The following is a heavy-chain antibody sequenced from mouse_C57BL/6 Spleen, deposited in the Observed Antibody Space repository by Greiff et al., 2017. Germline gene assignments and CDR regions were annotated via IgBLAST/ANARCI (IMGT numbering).Heavy chain of an antibody. CDR1: GYTFTSYW. CDR3: ERGEDYYGYVDY. J-gene: IGHJ2*01. Sequence: QVQLQQPGAELVKPGASVKLSCKASGYTFTSYWMHWVKQRPGQGLEWIGNINPSNGGTNYNEKFKSKATLTVDKSSSTAYMQLSILTSEDSAVYCCERGEDYYGYVDYWGQGTTLTVSS. CDR2: INPSNGGT. V-gene: IGHV1-53*01. D-gene: IGHD2-1*01.